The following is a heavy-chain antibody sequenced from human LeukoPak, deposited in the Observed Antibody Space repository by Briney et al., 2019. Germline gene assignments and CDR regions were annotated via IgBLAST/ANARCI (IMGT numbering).Heavy chain of an antibody. CDR3: ARVGYDLLTGYYSAY. CDR2: INTDTGNP. V-gene: IGHV7-4-1*02. Sequence: ASVKVSCKASGGTFSSYAISWVRQAPGQGLEWMGWINTDTGNPTYAQDFTGRFVFSLDTSVSTAYLQINSLKAEDTAVYYCARVGYDLLTGYYSAYWGQGTLVTVSS. D-gene: IGHD3-9*01. CDR1: GGTFSSYA. J-gene: IGHJ4*02.